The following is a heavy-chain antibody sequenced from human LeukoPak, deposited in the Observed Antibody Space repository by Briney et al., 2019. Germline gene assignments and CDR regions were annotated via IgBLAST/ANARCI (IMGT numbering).Heavy chain of an antibody. D-gene: IGHD1-26*01. J-gene: IGHJ4*02. CDR2: ISISGGTT. Sequence: GGSLRLSCAASGFTFSSFAMSWVRQAPGKGLEWVSAISISGGTTYYADSVKGRFTIPRDNSKNTLYLQMNSLRAEDTAVYYCAKGRTWELPFDYWGQGTLVTVCS. V-gene: IGHV3-23*01. CDR3: AKGRTWELPFDY. CDR1: GFTFSSFA.